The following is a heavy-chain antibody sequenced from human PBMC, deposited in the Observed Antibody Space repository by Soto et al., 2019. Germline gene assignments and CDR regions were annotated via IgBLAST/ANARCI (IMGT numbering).Heavy chain of an antibody. V-gene: IGHV3-7*05. D-gene: IGHD3-16*01. CDR3: VRTGDGY. CDR2: IKQDGSEK. CDR1: GFTFGSYW. Sequence: GGSLRLSCAASGFTFGSYWMGWVRQAPGKGLEWVATIKQDGSEKYYMDSVKGRFTISRDNAKKSLYLQMNSLRADDTALYYCVRTGDGYWGQGTLVTVSS. J-gene: IGHJ4*02.